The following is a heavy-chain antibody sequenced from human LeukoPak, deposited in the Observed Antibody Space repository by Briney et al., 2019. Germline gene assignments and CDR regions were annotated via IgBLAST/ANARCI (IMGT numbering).Heavy chain of an antibody. CDR2: INHSGST. D-gene: IGHD3-10*01. CDR3: ARHLSGDLSPFDY. Sequence: SETLSLTCAVYGGSFSGYYWSWIRQPPGKGLEWIGEINHSGSTNYNPSLKSRVTISVDTSKNQFSLKLSSVTAADTAVYYCARHLSGDLSPFDYWGQGTLVTVSS. CDR1: GGSFSGYY. J-gene: IGHJ4*02. V-gene: IGHV4-34*01.